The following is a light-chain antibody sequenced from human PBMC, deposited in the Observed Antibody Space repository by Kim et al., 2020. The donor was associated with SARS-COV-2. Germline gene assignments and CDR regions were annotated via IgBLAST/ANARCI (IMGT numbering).Light chain of an antibody. CDR1: QSISSY. J-gene: IGKJ2*01. Sequence: EIVMTQSPATLSVSPGERATLSCRASQSISSYLAWYQQKPGQAPRLLIYGASTRASGVPARFSASGSGTEFTLTITSLQSEDFAVYYCQQYSDWPPGDTFGQGTKLAI. CDR3: QQYSDWPPGDT. V-gene: IGKV3-15*01. CDR2: GAS.